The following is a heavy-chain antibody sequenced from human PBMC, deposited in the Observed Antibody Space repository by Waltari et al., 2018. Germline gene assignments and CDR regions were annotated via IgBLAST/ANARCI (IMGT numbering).Heavy chain of an antibody. CDR2: IYYSGST. D-gene: IGHD3-22*01. CDR3: ARVPYDSSGYFDY. Sequence: QVQLQESGPGLVKPSETLSLTCTVSGGSISSHYWSWIRQPPGKGLEWIGYIYYSGSTNDNPSLKSRVTIAVDTSKNQFSLKLSSVTAADTAVYYCARVPYDSSGYFDYWGQGTLVTVSS. V-gene: IGHV4-59*11. J-gene: IGHJ4*02. CDR1: GGSISSHY.